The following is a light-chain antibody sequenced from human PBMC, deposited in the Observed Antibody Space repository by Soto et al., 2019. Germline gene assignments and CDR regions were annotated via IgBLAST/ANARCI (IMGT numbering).Light chain of an antibody. CDR1: QSISSW. V-gene: IGKV1-5*01. Sequence: DIQMHKSPSTLSASVGDSVPITCRASQSISSWLAWYQQKPGKDPKLLIYDASSLESGVPSRFSGSGSGTEFTLTISSLQPEDFAAYYCQQYNTYWTVGQGTKVAIK. J-gene: IGKJ1*01. CDR2: DAS. CDR3: QQYNTYWT.